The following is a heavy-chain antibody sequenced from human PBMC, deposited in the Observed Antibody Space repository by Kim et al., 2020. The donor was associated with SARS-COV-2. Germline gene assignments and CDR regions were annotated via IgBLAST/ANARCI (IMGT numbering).Heavy chain of an antibody. V-gene: IGHV1-69*04. Sequence: ASVKVSCKASGGTFSSYAISWVRQAPGQGLEWMGRIIPILGIANYAQKFQGRVTITADKSTSTAYMELSSLRSEDTAVYYCAREGDIVVVVAATFSPGGWFDPWGQGTLVTVSS. CDR2: IIPILGIA. CDR3: AREGDIVVVVAATFSPGGWFDP. CDR1: GGTFSSYA. J-gene: IGHJ5*02. D-gene: IGHD2-15*01.